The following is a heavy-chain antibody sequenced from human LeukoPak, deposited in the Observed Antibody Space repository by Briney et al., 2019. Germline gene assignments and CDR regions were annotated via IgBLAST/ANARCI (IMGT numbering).Heavy chain of an antibody. V-gene: IGHV1-69*04. J-gene: IGHJ5*02. CDR2: IISIFGIA. CDR3: ARAPPTATVTTFGNWFDP. Sequence: SVKVSCKASGGTFSSYAISWVRQAPGQGLEWMGRIISIFGIANYAQKFQGRVTITADKSTSTAYMELSSLRSEDTAVYYCARAPPTATVTTFGNWFDPWGQGTLVTVSS. D-gene: IGHD4-17*01. CDR1: GGTFSSYA.